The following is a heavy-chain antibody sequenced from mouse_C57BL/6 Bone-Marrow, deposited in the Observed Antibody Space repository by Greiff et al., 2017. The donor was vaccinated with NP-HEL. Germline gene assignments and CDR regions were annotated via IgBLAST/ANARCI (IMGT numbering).Heavy chain of an antibody. Sequence: QVQLQQPGAELVRPGASVKLSCKASGYTFTSYWMHWVKQRPGQGLEWIGMIHPNSGSTNSNEKFKSKATLTVDKSSSTAYMQLSSLTSEDSAVYYCANWGTEAMDYWGQGTSVTVSS. CDR2: IHPNSGST. V-gene: IGHV1-64*01. J-gene: IGHJ4*01. CDR3: ANWGTEAMDY. CDR1: GYTFTSYW. D-gene: IGHD4-1*01.